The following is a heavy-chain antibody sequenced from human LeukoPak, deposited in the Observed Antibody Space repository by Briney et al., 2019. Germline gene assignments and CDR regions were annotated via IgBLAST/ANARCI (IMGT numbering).Heavy chain of an antibody. Sequence: AASVKVSCKASGYTFTSYGISWVRQAPGQGLEWMGMINPSGGSTSYAQKFQGRVTMTRDTSTSTVYMELSSLRSEDTAVYYCARDSGNPYVWFGEPQYYFDYWGQGTLVTVSS. V-gene: IGHV1-46*01. CDR1: GYTFTSYG. CDR3: ARDSGNPYVWFGEPQYYFDY. CDR2: INPSGGST. J-gene: IGHJ4*02. D-gene: IGHD3-10*01.